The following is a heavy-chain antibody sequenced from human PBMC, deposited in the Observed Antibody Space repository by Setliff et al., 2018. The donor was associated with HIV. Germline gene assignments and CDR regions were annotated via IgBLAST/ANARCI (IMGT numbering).Heavy chain of an antibody. D-gene: IGHD3-10*01. Sequence: SVKVSCKCSGGTSSTHAMNWVRQAPGQGLEWMGQIISILDITTYAQQLQGRVTITADESTSTFYMELRSLRSADTAVYYCAGPRGDEAFDIWGQGTKVTVSS. CDR1: GGTSSTHA. V-gene: IGHV1-69*10. CDR3: AGPRGDEAFDI. J-gene: IGHJ3*02. CDR2: IISILDIT.